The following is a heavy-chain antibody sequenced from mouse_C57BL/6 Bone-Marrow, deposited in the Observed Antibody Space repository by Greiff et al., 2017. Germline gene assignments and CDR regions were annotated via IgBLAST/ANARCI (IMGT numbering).Heavy chain of an antibody. CDR2: ISSGGSYT. J-gene: IGHJ3*01. V-gene: IGHV5-6*02. CDR1: GFTFSSYG. CDR3: ARRGYYGSSPSY. D-gene: IGHD1-1*01. Sequence: EVKLMESGGDLVKPGGSLKLSCAASGFTFSSYGMSWVRQTPDKRLEWVATISSGGSYTYYPDSVKGRFTISRDNAKNTLYLQRSSLKSEDTAMYYCARRGYYGSSPSYWGKGTLVTVSA.